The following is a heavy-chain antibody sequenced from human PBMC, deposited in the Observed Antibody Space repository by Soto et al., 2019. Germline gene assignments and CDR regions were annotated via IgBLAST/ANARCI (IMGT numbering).Heavy chain of an antibody. Sequence: SVKVSCKASGGTFSSYAVSWVRQAPGQGLEWMGGIIPIFGTANYAQKFQGRVTITADKSTSTAYMELSSLRSEDTAAYYCTREVIVLVPAAHAFDIWGQGTMVTVSS. V-gene: IGHV1-69*06. CDR3: TREVIVLVPAAHAFDI. CDR2: IIPIFGTA. J-gene: IGHJ3*02. D-gene: IGHD2-2*01. CDR1: GGTFSSYA.